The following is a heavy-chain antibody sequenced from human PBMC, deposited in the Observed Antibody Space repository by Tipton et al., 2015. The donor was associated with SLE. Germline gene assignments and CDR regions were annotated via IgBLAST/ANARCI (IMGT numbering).Heavy chain of an antibody. J-gene: IGHJ3*02. CDR2: VHTIGTT. V-gene: IGHV4-61*09. Sequence: TLSLTCSVSSGSIKNGSVYWRWLRQPAGKGLEWIGHVHTIGTTKYKPSLKSRVTISLDTSKNEFSLRLTSVAAADTAVYYCARVEVTIAGKDDAFDIWGQGTKVTVSS. CDR3: ARVEVTIAGKDDAFDI. CDR1: SGSIKNGSVY. D-gene: IGHD4-17*01.